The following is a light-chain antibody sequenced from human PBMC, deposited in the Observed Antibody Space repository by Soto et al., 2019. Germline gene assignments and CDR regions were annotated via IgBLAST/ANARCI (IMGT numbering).Light chain of an antibody. CDR1: SSDVGGYNY. CDR3: SSYTSSSTYV. J-gene: IGLJ1*01. CDR2: DVS. V-gene: IGLV2-14*03. Sequence: QCALTQPASGSWSHGRVVSLFWTGNSSDVGGYNYVSWYQQHPGKAPKLMIYDVSNRPSGVSNRFSGSKSGNTASLTISGLQAEDEADYYCSSYTSSSTYVFGTGTKVTV.